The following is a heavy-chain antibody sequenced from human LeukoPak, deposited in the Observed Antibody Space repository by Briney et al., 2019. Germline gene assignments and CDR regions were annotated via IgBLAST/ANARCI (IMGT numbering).Heavy chain of an antibody. CDR3: AKEEVISGNHGVYFDY. Sequence: GGSLRLSCAASGFTFRSYGMHRLRQAPGKGLEWVAFIRYDGNSNYYADSVKGRFTISRDNSRSTLYLQMNSLRAEDTAVYYCAKEEVISGNHGVYFDYWGQGTLVTVSS. CDR1: GFTFRSYG. J-gene: IGHJ4*02. D-gene: IGHD3-22*01. CDR2: IRYDGNSN. V-gene: IGHV3-30*02.